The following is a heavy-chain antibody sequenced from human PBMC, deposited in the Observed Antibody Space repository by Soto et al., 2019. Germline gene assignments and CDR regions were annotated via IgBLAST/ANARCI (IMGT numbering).Heavy chain of an antibody. D-gene: IGHD3-3*01. J-gene: IGHJ6*02. CDR1: GGSISSGGYS. Sequence: SETLSLTCAVSGGSISSGGYSWSWIRQPPGKGLEWIGYIYHSGRTYYNPSLKSRVTISVDRSKNQFSLKLSSVTAADTAVYYCARDLNDFWGGYYNGGAEKYYGMDVWGQGTTVTVSS. V-gene: IGHV4-30-2*01. CDR2: IYHSGRT. CDR3: ARDLNDFWGGYYNGGAEKYYGMDV.